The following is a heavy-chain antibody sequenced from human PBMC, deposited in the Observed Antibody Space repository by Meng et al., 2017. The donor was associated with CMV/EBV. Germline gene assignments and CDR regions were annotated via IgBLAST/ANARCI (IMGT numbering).Heavy chain of an antibody. D-gene: IGHD2/OR15-2a*01. CDR3: AKGYQVLLYGAG. Sequence: GGSLRLSCAASRFTFSRYSMHWVRQAPGKGLEWVAVISYDGDNKHYADSVKGRFTVSRDNAKNTLYLQMNSLRAEDTAVYYCAKGYQVLLYGAGWGRGTLVTVSS. CDR2: ISYDGDNK. J-gene: IGHJ4*02. V-gene: IGHV3-30*04. CDR1: RFTFSRYS.